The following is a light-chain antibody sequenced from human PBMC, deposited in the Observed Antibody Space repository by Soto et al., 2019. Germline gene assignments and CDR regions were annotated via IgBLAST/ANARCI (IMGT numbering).Light chain of an antibody. V-gene: IGLV2-14*01. Sequence: QSALPQPASVSGSPGQSITISCTGTSSDVGGYDYVGWYQQHPGKAPKLMIYNVYNRPSGVSFRFSGSKSGNTASLTISGLQTEDEADYYCTSYTNRYTYVFGTGTKVTVL. CDR1: SSDVGGYDY. CDR3: TSYTNRYTYV. CDR2: NVY. J-gene: IGLJ1*01.